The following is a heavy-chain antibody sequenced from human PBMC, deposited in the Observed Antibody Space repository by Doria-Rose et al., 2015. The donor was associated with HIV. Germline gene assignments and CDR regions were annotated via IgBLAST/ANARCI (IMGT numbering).Heavy chain of an antibody. D-gene: IGHD6-13*01. Sequence: QLTLKECGPVLVKPTETLTLTCTVSGVSLSSPGMGVSWIRQPPGKALEWLANIFSDDERSYKPSLKSRLTISRGTSKSQVVLTMTDMDPVDTATYYCARIKSSRWYHKYYFDFWGQGTLVIVSA. CDR2: IFSDDER. CDR1: GVSLSSPGMG. V-gene: IGHV2-26*01. CDR3: ARIKSSRWYHKYYFDF. J-gene: IGHJ4*02.